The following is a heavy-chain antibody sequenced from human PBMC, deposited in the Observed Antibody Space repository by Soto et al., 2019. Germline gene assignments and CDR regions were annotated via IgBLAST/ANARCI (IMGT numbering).Heavy chain of an antibody. CDR3: AKDRIAVAGTEYFDY. CDR2: ISGSGGST. Sequence: PGGPPILRSAASGVTLGSYTTGWVRQAPGKGLEWVSAISGSGGSTYYADSVKGRFTISRDNSKNTLYLQMNSLRAEDTAVYYCAKDRIAVAGTEYFDYWGQGTLVTVSS. V-gene: IGHV3-23*01. CDR1: GVTLGSYT. D-gene: IGHD6-19*01. J-gene: IGHJ4*02.